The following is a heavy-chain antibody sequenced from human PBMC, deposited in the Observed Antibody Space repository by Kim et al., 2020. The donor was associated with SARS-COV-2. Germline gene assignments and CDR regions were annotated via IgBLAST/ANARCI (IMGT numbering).Heavy chain of an antibody. D-gene: IGHD6-13*01. CDR2: ISSSSSTI. V-gene: IGHV3-48*04. Sequence: GGSLRLSCAASGFTFSSYSMNWVRQAPGKGLEWVSYISSSSSTIYYADSVKGRFTISRDNAKNSLYLQMNSLRAEDTAVYYCASWYSSSWYGGYFDYWGQGTLVTVSS. CDR1: GFTFSSYS. J-gene: IGHJ4*02. CDR3: ASWYSSSWYGGYFDY.